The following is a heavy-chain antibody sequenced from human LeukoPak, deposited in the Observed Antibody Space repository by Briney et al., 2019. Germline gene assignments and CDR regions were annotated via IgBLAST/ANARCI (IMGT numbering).Heavy chain of an antibody. Sequence: GGSLRLSCVASGFPFSSYWMTWVRKAPGKGLEWVVNIKQDGSKKSYVDSVKGRFTISRDNAKNSLYLQMNSLRAEDTAIYYCTRVGYIDEGIDYWGQGTLVTVSS. J-gene: IGHJ4*02. CDR1: GFPFSSYW. CDR3: TRVGYIDEGIDY. V-gene: IGHV3-7*04. CDR2: IKQDGSKK. D-gene: IGHD5-24*01.